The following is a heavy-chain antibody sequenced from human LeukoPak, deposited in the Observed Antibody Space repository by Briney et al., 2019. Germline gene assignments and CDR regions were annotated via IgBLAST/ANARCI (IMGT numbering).Heavy chain of an antibody. D-gene: IGHD2-2*01. Sequence: GGSLRLSCTASGFTFTTYWMSWVRQAPGKGLEWVANIKPDGGEKYYVDSAKGRFTISRDNAKNSAYLQMNSLRAEDTAVYYCGREDCDATSCYWGIIHWGQGTLVTVSS. J-gene: IGHJ4*02. CDR1: GFTFTTYW. CDR3: GREDCDATSCYWGIIH. V-gene: IGHV3-7*01. CDR2: IKPDGGEK.